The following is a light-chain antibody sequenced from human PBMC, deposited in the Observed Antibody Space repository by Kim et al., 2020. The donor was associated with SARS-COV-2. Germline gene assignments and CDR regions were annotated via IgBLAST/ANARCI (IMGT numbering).Light chain of an antibody. Sequence: DIQMTQSPFSLSASVGDRVTITCRASQSISSYVNWYQQIPGKAPKLLIYAASSLQSGVPSRCSGSGSGTDITLTISSLQPENIATFFCQHSDSTPWTFGDWTKRGIK. V-gene: IGKV1-39*01. CDR3: QHSDSTPWT. CDR1: QSISSY. CDR2: AAS. J-gene: IGKJ4*02.